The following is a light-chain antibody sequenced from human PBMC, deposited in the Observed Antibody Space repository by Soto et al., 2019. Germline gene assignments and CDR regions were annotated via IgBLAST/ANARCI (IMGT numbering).Light chain of an antibody. V-gene: IGLV2-23*01. CDR3: CSYADSAYV. Sequence: QSALTQPASVSGSPGQSITISCTGTSSVSWYQQHPGKAPKLMIYEGSKRPSGVSNRFSGSKSDNTASLTISGLQAEDEADYYCCSYADSAYVFGTGTKLTVL. J-gene: IGLJ1*01. CDR2: EGS. CDR1: SS.